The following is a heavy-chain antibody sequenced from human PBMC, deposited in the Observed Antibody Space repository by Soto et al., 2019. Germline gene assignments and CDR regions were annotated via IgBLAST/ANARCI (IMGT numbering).Heavy chain of an antibody. Sequence: GGSLRLSCAASGFTFSDYAMTWVRQPPGMGLEWVSSITGSGGSTYYADSVKGRFIISRDNSKNTLYLQVSSLGAEDTAVYYCATIFIRRFNWGRGTLVTVSS. J-gene: IGHJ4*02. CDR3: ATIFIRRFN. D-gene: IGHD2-21*01. CDR2: ITGSGGST. CDR1: GFTFSDYA. V-gene: IGHV3-23*01.